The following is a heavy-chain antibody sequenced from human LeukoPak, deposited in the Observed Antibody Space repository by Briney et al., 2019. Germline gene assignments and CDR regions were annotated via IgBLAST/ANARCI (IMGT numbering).Heavy chain of an antibody. CDR1: GFTFSSYG. CDR2: ISYDGSNK. V-gene: IGHV3-30*18. D-gene: IGHD3-16*01. Sequence: HPGGSLRLSCAASGFTFSSYGMHWVRQAPGKGLEWVAVISYDGSNKYYADSVKGRFTISRDNSKNTLYLQMNSLRAEDTAVYYCAKDLGVPVAFDYWGQGILVTVSS. J-gene: IGHJ4*02. CDR3: AKDLGVPVAFDY.